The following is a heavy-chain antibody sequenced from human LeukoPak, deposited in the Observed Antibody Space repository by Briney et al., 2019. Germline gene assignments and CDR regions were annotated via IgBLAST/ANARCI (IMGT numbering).Heavy chain of an antibody. D-gene: IGHD3-10*01. CDR2: ISSSGNTV. CDR3: SSSWGVEDY. Sequence: GGSLRLSCAASGFTFSSYEMNWVRQAPGKGLEWVSYISSSGNTVYYADSVKGRFTISRDNAKNSLYLQMNSLRAEDTAVYYCSSSWGVEDYWGQGTLVTVSS. J-gene: IGHJ4*02. CDR1: GFTFSSYE. V-gene: IGHV3-48*03.